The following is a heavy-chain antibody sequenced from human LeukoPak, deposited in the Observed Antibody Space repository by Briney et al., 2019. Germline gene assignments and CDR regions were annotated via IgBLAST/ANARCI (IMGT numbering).Heavy chain of an antibody. V-gene: IGHV3-23*01. CDR3: AKATYYYDSSGYYISYYFDY. CDR1: GFTFSSYA. Sequence: PGGSLRLSCAASGFTFSSYAMSWVRQAPGKGLEWVSAISGSGGSTYCADSVKGRFTMSRDNSKNTLYLQMNSLRAEDTAVYYCAKATYYYDSSGYYISYYFDYWGQGTLVTVSS. CDR2: ISGSGGST. J-gene: IGHJ4*02. D-gene: IGHD3-22*01.